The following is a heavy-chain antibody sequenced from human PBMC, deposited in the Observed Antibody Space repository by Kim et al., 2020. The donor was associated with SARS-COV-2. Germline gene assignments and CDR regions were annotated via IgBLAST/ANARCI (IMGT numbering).Heavy chain of an antibody. V-gene: IGHV3-30*18. CDR1: GFTFSSYG. D-gene: IGHD3-10*02. J-gene: IGHJ4*02. CDR3: AKDHYVD. CDR2: ISYDGSNK. Sequence: GGSLRLSCAASGFTFSSYGMHWVRQAPGKGLEWVAVISYDGSNKYYADSVKGRFTISRDNSKNTLYLQMNSLRAEDTAVYYCAKDHYVDWGQGTLVTVS.